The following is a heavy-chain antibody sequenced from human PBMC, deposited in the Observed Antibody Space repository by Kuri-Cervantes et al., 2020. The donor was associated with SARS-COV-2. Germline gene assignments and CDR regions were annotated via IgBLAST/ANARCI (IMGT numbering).Heavy chain of an antibody. Sequence: GASLKISCAASGFTFSSCSMNWVRQAPGKGLEWVSYISSSSSTIYYADSVKGRFTVSRDNAKNSLYLQMNSLRDEDTAVYYCARENQGNYYDSSGYYHYYYYGMDVWGQGTTVTVSS. J-gene: IGHJ6*02. CDR3: ARENQGNYYDSSGYYHYYYYGMDV. CDR2: ISSSSSTI. V-gene: IGHV3-48*02. D-gene: IGHD3-22*01. CDR1: GFTFSSCS.